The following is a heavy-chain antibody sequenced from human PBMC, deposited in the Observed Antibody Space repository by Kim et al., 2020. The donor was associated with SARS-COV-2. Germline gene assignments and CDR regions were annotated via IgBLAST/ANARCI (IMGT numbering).Heavy chain of an antibody. D-gene: IGHD2-2*01. CDR2: IYPGDSDT. CDR1: GYSFTSYW. J-gene: IGHJ3*02. CDR3: ARLSMVVVPAAVTPPGAFDI. V-gene: IGHV5-51*01. Sequence: GESLKISCKGSGYSFTSYWIGWVRQMPGKGLEWMGIIYPGDSDTRYSPSFQGQVTISADKSISTAYLQWSSLKASDTAMYYCARLSMVVVPAAVTPPGAFDIWGQGTMVTVSS.